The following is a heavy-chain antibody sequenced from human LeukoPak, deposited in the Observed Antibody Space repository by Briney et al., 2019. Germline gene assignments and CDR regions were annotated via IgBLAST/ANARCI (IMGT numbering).Heavy chain of an antibody. CDR3: ARDYYGSGSYGRAIDY. V-gene: IGHV4-61*01. CDR2: IYYSGST. J-gene: IGHJ4*02. D-gene: IGHD3-10*01. Sequence: SETLSLTCTVSGGSVSSGSYYWSWIRQPPGKGLEWIGYIYYSGSTNYNPSLKSRVTISVDTSKNQFSLKLSSVTAADTAAYYCARDYYGSGSYGRAIDYWGQGTLVTVSS. CDR1: GGSVSSGSYY.